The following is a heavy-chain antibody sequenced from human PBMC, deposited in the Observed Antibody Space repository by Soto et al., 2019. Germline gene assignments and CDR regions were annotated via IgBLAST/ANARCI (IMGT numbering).Heavy chain of an antibody. J-gene: IGHJ5*02. V-gene: IGHV1-18*01. CDR3: AIAPRSSLYAP. D-gene: IGHD6-13*01. CDR2: ISPYNGNT. CDR1: GYTFTSYG. Sequence: QVQLVQSGAEVKKPGASVKVSCKASGYTFTSYGISWVRQAPGQGLEWMGWISPYNGNTNYAQKLQRRVNMTTDTSTSTFYMEVRSVKSDDTAVYYCAIAPRSSLYAPWCQGTLVTVSS.